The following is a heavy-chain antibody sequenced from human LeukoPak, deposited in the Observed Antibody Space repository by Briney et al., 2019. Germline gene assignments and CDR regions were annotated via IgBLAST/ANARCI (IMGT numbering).Heavy chain of an antibody. Sequence: GASVKVSCKASGYTFSNYGISWVRQAPGQGLEWMGWISSYNDNTNYAQKLQGRVTMTTDTSTSTAYMELRSLRSDDTAVYYCARARGDWFDPWGQGTLVTVSS. V-gene: IGHV1-18*01. CDR1: GYTFSNYG. CDR3: ARARGDWFDP. J-gene: IGHJ5*02. D-gene: IGHD1-26*01. CDR2: ISSYNDNT.